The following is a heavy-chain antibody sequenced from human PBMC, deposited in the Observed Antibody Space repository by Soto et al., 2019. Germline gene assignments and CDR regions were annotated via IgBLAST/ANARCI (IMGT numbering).Heavy chain of an antibody. Sequence: GGSLRLSGAACGFTFSSYCIHWVRQAPCKGLEWVAVISYDGSNKYYADSVKGRFTISRDNSKNTLYLQMNSLRAEDTAVYYCAKDRCIVRANESLDYSGQGTLVALST. D-gene: IGHD1-26*01. CDR2: ISYDGSNK. V-gene: IGHV3-30*18. CDR3: AKDRCIVRANESLDY. CDR1: GFTFSSYC. J-gene: IGHJ4*02.